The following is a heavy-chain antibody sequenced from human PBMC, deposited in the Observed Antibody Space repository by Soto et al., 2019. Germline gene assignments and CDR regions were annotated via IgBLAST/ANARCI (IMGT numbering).Heavy chain of an antibody. CDR1: GFTFSSYA. Sequence: GGSLRLSCAASGFTFSSYAMSWVRQAPGKGLEWVSAISGSGGSTYYADSVKGRFTISRDNSKNTLYLQMNSLRAEDTAVYYCAKGGVGATSDAPYDAFDIWGQGTMVTVSS. CDR2: ISGSGGST. D-gene: IGHD1-26*01. V-gene: IGHV3-23*01. J-gene: IGHJ3*02. CDR3: AKGGVGATSDAPYDAFDI.